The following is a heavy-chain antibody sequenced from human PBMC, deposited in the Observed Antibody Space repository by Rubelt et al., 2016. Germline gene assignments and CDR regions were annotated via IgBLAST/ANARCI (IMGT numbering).Heavy chain of an antibody. Sequence: QVQLQQWGAGLLKPSETLSLTCAVYGGSFSGYYWSWIRQPPGKGLEWIGEINHSGSTNYNPSLKSRVTISVDTSKNQFSLKLSSVTAADTAVDYCARGRRGYSYGKGYYFDYWGQGTLVTVSS. D-gene: IGHD5-18*01. J-gene: IGHJ4*02. CDR1: GGSFSGYY. CDR3: ARGRRGYSYGKGYYFDY. CDR2: INHSGST. V-gene: IGHV4-34*01.